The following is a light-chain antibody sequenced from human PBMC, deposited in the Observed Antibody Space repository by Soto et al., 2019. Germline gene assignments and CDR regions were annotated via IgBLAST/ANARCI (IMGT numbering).Light chain of an antibody. V-gene: IGKV3D-20*02. CDR1: QSINSRS. CDR3: QQYNTWPLIT. J-gene: IGKJ5*01. CDR2: DAS. Sequence: DIVLTQSPGTLSLSPGERATLSCGASQSINSRSLAWYQQKPGQAPRLLIYDASSRATGIPDRFSASGSGTDFTLTISSLEPEDFAVYYCQQYNTWPLITFGPGTRLEIK.